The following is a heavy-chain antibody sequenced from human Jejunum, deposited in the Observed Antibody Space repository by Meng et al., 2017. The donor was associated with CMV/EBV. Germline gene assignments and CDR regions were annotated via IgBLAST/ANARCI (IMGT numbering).Heavy chain of an antibody. CDR3: ARERGYSSGWQGKKYYFDY. V-gene: IGHV3-48*03. J-gene: IGHJ4*02. CDR2: ISSSGSNI. CDR1: SYE. Sequence: SYEMNWVRQAPGKGLEWVSYISSSGSNIYYADSVKDRFTISRDNAKNSLYLQMNSLRAEDTAVYYCARERGYSSGWQGKKYYFDYWGQGTLVTVSS. D-gene: IGHD6-19*01.